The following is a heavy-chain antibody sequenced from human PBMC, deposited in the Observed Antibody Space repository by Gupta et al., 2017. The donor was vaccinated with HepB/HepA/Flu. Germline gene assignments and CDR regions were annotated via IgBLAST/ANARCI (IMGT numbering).Heavy chain of an antibody. CDR1: KFLFSNYL. V-gene: IGHV3-7*01. Sequence: EVQLVQSGGGLVQPGGSLRLSCVASKFLFSNYLMTWVRQAPGEGLEWVATIRQDGGATYFVDSVKDRFTISRDNARNSVSLQMSSLRAEDTAVYYCVRDWISGGAGKVFDYWGQGTQVTVSS. J-gene: IGHJ4*02. D-gene: IGHD6-19*01. CDR2: IRQDGGAT. CDR3: VRDWISGGAGKVFDY.